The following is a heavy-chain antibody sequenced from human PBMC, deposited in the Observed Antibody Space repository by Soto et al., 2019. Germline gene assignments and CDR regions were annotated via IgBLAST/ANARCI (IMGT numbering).Heavy chain of an antibody. D-gene: IGHD6-6*01. CDR3: AKDIGEGAARSKDAFDI. Sequence: GGSLRLSCAASGFTFSSYAMSWVRQAPGKGLEWVSAISGSGGSTYYADSVKGRFTISRDNSKNTLYLQMNSLRAEDTAVYYCAKDIGEGAARSKDAFDIWGQGTMVTVSS. CDR2: ISGSGGST. J-gene: IGHJ3*02. V-gene: IGHV3-23*01. CDR1: GFTFSSYA.